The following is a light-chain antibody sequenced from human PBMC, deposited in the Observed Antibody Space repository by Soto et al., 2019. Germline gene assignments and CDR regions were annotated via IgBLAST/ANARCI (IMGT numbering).Light chain of an antibody. CDR3: CSYTTTYTLV. CDR2: EVI. V-gene: IGLV2-14*01. CDR1: SSDVGGYNY. J-gene: IGLJ3*02. Sequence: QSALTQPASVSGSPGQSITISCTGTSSDVGGYNYVCWYKQHPGKAPKLLIFEVIDRPSGVSDRFSGSKSGNTASLTISSLQFEDEADYYCCSYTTTYTLVFGGGTKLTVL.